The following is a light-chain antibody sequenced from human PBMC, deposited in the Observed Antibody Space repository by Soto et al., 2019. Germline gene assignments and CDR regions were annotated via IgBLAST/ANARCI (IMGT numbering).Light chain of an antibody. CDR1: SSDVGGYNF. V-gene: IGLV2-14*01. CDR2: EVS. J-gene: IGLJ2*01. CDR3: SSYTNSSTLVL. Sequence: QSALTQPASVSGSPGQSITISCTGTSSDVGGYNFVSWYQHHPGKAPKLIIYEVSNRPSGVSNRFSASKSGNTASLTIFGLQAEDEANYYCSSYTNSSTLVLLGGGTKVTVL.